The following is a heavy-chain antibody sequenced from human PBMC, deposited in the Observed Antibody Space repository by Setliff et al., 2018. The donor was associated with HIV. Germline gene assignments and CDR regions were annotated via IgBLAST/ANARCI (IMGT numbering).Heavy chain of an antibody. Sequence: WASVKVSCKASGGTFSSYAISWVRQAPGQGLEWMGGIIPILGIANYAQKFQGRVTITADKSTSTAYMELSSLRSEDTAVYYCARALSNYYASSGPAAPHDAFDIWGQGTMVTVSS. CDR1: GGTFSSYA. V-gene: IGHV1-69*10. CDR3: ARALSNYYASSGPAAPHDAFDI. CDR2: IIPILGIA. J-gene: IGHJ3*02. D-gene: IGHD3-22*01.